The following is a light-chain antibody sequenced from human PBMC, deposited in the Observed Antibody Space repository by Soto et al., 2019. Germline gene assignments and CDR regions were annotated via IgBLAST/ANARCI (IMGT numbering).Light chain of an antibody. CDR2: GAS. CDR1: ESVSTN. Sequence: EIVLPQSTGTLALSPGARPTLSCRARESVSTNSAWYQQKAGQAPMLLIYGASTRATGIPARFSGSGSGTEFTLTISGLQSEDFAVYYCQQYSIWRTFGQGTKVDIK. CDR3: QQYSIWRT. J-gene: IGKJ1*01. V-gene: IGKV3-15*01.